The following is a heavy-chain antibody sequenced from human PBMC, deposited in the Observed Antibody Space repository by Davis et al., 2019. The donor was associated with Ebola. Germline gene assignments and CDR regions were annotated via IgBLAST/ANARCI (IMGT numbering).Heavy chain of an antibody. V-gene: IGHV3-30*04. CDR3: TKCRGNLRDSTLWDAFDI. D-gene: IGHD3-22*01. CDR2: ISYDGSNK. CDR1: GFTFSSYA. J-gene: IGHJ3*02. Sequence: GESLKISCAASGFTFSSYAMHWVRQAPGKGLEWVAVISYDGSNKYYADSVKGRFTISRDNSKNTLYLQMNSLRAEDTAVYYCTKCRGNLRDSTLWDAFDIWGQGTMVTVSS.